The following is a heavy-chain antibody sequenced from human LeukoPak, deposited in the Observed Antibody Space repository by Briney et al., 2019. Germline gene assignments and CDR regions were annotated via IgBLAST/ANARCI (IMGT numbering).Heavy chain of an antibody. CDR1: GFTFSSYW. Sequence: GGSLRLSCAASGFTFSSYWMHWVRQAPGKGLVWVSRISSDASITSYADPVKGRFTISRDNAKNTLYLQMNSLRAEDTALYYCATSARTYIGSSLDYWGQGTLVTVSS. CDR3: ATSARTYIGSSLDY. CDR2: ISSDASIT. D-gene: IGHD2-15*01. V-gene: IGHV3-74*01. J-gene: IGHJ4*02.